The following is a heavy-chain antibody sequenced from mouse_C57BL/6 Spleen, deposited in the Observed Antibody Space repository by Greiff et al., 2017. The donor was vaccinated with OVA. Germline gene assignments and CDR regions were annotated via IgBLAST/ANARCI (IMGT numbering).Heavy chain of an antibody. CDR3: TRSNYGGAMDY. Sequence: QVQLKQSGAELVRPGASVTLSCKASGYTFTDYEMHWVKQTPVHGLEWIGSIDPETGGTAYNQKFKGKAILTADKSSSTAYMELRSLTSEDSADYYCTRSNYGGAMDYWGQGTSVTVSS. V-gene: IGHV1-15*01. CDR1: GYTFTDYE. CDR2: IDPETGGT. J-gene: IGHJ4*01. D-gene: IGHD2-5*01.